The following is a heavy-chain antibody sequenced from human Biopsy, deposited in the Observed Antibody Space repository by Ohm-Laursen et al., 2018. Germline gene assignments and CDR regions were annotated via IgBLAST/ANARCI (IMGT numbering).Heavy chain of an antibody. Sequence: SLRLSCSASGFSFNDYYMSWIRQAPGKRLEWVSYISNSGGTIFYADSVKGRFTVSRDNAKNSLYLHMSSLRADDTAVYYCARLQGMQLQKNYFDYRGLGTPVTVSS. CDR3: ARLQGMQLQKNYFDY. CDR1: GFSFNDYY. V-gene: IGHV3-11*01. J-gene: IGHJ4*02. CDR2: ISNSGGTI. D-gene: IGHD2-15*01.